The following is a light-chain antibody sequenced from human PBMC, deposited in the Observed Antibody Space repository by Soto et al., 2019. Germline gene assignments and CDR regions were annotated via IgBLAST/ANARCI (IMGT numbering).Light chain of an antibody. CDR2: GAS. J-gene: IGKJ4*01. CDR1: HSVGSN. CDR3: QQYNNWPPLT. V-gene: IGKV3-15*01. Sequence: EIVMTQAPGTLSVSPGERATLSCRASHSVGSNLAWYHQKPGQAPRLLIYGASTKATGIPARFSGSGSGTEFTLTIGGLQSEDFAVYYCQQYNNWPPLTFGGGTKVEIK.